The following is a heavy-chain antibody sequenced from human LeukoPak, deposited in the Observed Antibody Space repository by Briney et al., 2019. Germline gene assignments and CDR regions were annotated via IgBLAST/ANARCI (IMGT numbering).Heavy chain of an antibody. V-gene: IGHV3-23*01. J-gene: IGHJ4*02. CDR2: ISGSGGST. D-gene: IGHD3-22*01. CDR3: AKDHDYYDSSGNFDY. CDR1: GFTFSSYA. Sequence: GSLRLSCAASGFTFSSYAMSWVRQAPGKGLEWVSAISGSGGSTYYADSVKGRFTISRDNSKNTLYLQMNSLRAEDTAVYYCAKDHDYYDSSGNFDYWGQGTLVTVSS.